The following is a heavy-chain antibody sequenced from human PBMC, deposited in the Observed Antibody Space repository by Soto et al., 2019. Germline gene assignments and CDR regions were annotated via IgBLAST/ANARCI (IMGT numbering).Heavy chain of an antibody. V-gene: IGHV4-30-4*01. CDR3: ARAVRYDSSGYDY. J-gene: IGHJ4*02. Sequence: NPSETLSLTCTVSGGSISSGDYYWSWIRHSPGKGLEWIGYIYYSGSTYYNPSLKSRVTISVDTSKNQFSLKLSSVTAADTAVYYCARAVRYDSSGYDYWGQGTMVTVSS. CDR1: GGSISSGDYY. CDR2: IYYSGST. D-gene: IGHD3-22*01.